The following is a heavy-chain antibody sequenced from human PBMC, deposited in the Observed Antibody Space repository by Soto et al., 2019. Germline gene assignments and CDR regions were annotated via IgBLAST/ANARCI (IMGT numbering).Heavy chain of an antibody. J-gene: IGHJ5*02. D-gene: IGHD3-16*01. CDR2: IYYSGST. Sequence: SETLSLTCTVSGGSISSSSYYWGWIRQPPGKGPEWIGSIYYSGSTYYNPSLKSRVTISVDTSKNQFSLKLSSVTAADTAVYYCSRDLSGSFAYWFDPWGQGTLVTVSS. CDR3: SRDLSGSFAYWFDP. V-gene: IGHV4-39*01. CDR1: GGSISSSSYY.